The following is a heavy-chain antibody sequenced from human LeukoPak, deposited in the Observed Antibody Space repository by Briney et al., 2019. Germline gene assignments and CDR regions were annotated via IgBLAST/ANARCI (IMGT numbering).Heavy chain of an antibody. CDR2: IWHDGSYK. V-gene: IGHV3-33*01. D-gene: IGHD1-26*01. CDR1: GFTFSSYG. CDR3: ARESTGSYSGIDY. Sequence: GGSLRLSSAASGFTFSSYGIHWVRQAPGKGLEWVAVIWHDGSYKYYADSVKGRFTISRDNSKNMLFLEMNSLRAEDTAVYYCARESTGSYSGIDYWGQGTPVTVSA. J-gene: IGHJ4*02.